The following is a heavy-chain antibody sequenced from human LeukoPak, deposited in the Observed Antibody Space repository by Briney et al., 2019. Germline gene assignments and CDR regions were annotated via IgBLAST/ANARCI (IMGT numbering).Heavy chain of an antibody. Sequence: SETLSLTCTVSGGSISSSRYYWGWIRQPPGKGLEWIGSIYYSGSTYYNPSLKSRVTISVDTSKNQFSLKLSSVTAADTAVYYCARHNPGYGSGSYHYYFDYWGQGTLVTVSS. D-gene: IGHD3-10*01. CDR1: GGSISSSRYY. CDR3: ARHNPGYGSGSYHYYFDY. CDR2: IYYSGST. V-gene: IGHV4-39*01. J-gene: IGHJ4*02.